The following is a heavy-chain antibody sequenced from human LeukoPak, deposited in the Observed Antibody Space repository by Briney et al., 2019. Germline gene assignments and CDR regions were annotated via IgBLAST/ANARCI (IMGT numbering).Heavy chain of an antibody. Sequence: GASVKVSCKASGYTFTSYGISWVRQAPGQGLEWMGWISAYNGNTNYAQKFQGRVTMTRDTSISTAYMELSRLRSDDTAVYYCARSGGSYYYYYYGMDVWGQGTTVTVSS. CDR3: ARSGGSYYYYYYGMDV. J-gene: IGHJ6*02. CDR2: ISAYNGNT. CDR1: GYTFTSYG. D-gene: IGHD1-26*01. V-gene: IGHV1-18*01.